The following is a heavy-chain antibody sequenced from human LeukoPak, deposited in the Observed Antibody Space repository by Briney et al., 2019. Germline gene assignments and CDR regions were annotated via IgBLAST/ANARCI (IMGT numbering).Heavy chain of an antibody. CDR3: ATDRMWYSSSWYYFDY. J-gene: IGHJ4*02. CDR2: MNPNSGNT. CDR1: GYTFTSYD. V-gene: IGHV1-8*01. D-gene: IGHD6-13*01. Sequence: ASVKVSCKASGYTFTSYDINWVRQATGQGLEWMGWMNPNSGNTGYAQKFQGRVTMTEDTSTDTAYMELSSLRSEDTAVYYCATDRMWYSSSWYYFDYWGQGTLVTVSS.